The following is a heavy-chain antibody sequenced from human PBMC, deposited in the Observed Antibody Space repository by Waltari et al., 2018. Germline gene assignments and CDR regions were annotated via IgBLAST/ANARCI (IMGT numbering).Heavy chain of an antibody. V-gene: IGHV1-24*01. D-gene: IGHD3-9*01. J-gene: IGHJ5*02. CDR1: GYTLTELS. CDR2: FDPEGGET. CDR3: ATAHRYTMTGFVFWFDP. Sequence: QVQLVQSGAEVKKPGASVKVSCKVSGYTLTELSMHWVRQAPGKGLEWMGGFDPEGGETIYEQKFQGRVTMTEDTSTDTAYMELSSLRSEDTAVYYCATAHRYTMTGFVFWFDPWGQGTLVTVSS.